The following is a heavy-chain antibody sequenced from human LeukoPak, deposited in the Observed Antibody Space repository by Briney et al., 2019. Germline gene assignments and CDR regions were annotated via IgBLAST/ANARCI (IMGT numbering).Heavy chain of an antibody. CDR1: GFTFSSYA. V-gene: IGHV3-30*04. CDR3: ARDLRPYYDILTGYYPGDY. CDR2: ISYDGSNK. Sequence: PGRSLRLSCAASGFTFSSYAMHWVRQAPGKGLEWVAVISYDGSNKYYADSVKGRFTISRDNSKNTLYLQMNSLRAEDTAVYYCARDLRPYYDILTGYYPGDYWGQGTLVTVSS. J-gene: IGHJ4*02. D-gene: IGHD3-9*01.